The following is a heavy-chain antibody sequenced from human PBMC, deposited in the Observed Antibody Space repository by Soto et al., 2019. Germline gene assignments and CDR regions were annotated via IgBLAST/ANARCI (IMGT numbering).Heavy chain of an antibody. V-gene: IGHV3-33*01. CDR1: GFTFSSYG. Sequence: QVQLVESGGGVVQPGRSLRLSCAASGFTFSSYGMHWVRQAPGKGLEWVAVIWYDGSNKYYPDSVKGRYTISRDNAKNTLYLQMNSLRAENTAVYYCARELKSGYDEEGFDYWGQGTLVTVSS. CDR2: IWYDGSNK. CDR3: ARELKSGYDEEGFDY. D-gene: IGHD5-12*01. J-gene: IGHJ4*02.